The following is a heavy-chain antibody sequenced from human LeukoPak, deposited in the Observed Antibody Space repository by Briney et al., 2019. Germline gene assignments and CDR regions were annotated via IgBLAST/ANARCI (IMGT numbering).Heavy chain of an antibody. CDR3: AKDLSNSDYDILTGYSGGAFDY. J-gene: IGHJ4*02. Sequence: GGSLRLSCAASGFTFSSYAMSWVRQAPGKGLEWVSAISGSGGSTYYADSVKGRFTISRDNSKNTLYLQMNSSRAEDTAVYYCAKDLSNSDYDILTGYSGGAFDYWGQGTLVTVSS. CDR1: GFTFSSYA. CDR2: ISGSGGST. D-gene: IGHD3-9*01. V-gene: IGHV3-23*01.